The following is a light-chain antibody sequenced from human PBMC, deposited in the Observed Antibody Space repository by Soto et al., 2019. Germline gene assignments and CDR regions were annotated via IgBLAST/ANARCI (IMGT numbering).Light chain of an antibody. V-gene: IGKV3-20*01. J-gene: IGKJ3*01. CDR1: QSISSGY. Sequence: EIVLTQSPGTLSLSPGERATLSCRASQSISSGYLAWYQQKPGQAPRLRINGASTRPTAIPDRFSGSGSGTDFILTISRLEPEDFAVYYCQQFRTFGPGTKVDIK. CDR2: GAS. CDR3: QQFRT.